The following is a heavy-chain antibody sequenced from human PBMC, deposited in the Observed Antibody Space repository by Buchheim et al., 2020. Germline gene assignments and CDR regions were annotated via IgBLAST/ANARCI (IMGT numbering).Heavy chain of an antibody. V-gene: IGHV3-11*06. CDR3: ARDGRFLEWGYYYYYGMDV. CDR2: ISSSSSYT. CDR1: GFTFSDYY. Sequence: QVQLVESGGGLVKPGGSLRLSCAASGFTFSDYYMSWIRQAPGKGLEWVSYISSSSSYTNYADSVKGRFTISRDNAKKSLYLQMNSLRAEDTAVYYCARDGRFLEWGYYYYYGMDVWGQGTT. D-gene: IGHD3-3*01. J-gene: IGHJ6*02.